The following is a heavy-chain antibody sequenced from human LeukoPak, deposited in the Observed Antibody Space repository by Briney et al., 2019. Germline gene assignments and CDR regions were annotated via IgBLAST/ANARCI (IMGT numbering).Heavy chain of an antibody. Sequence: GGSLRLSCAASGFAFRDYYMSWIRQAPGKGLEWISYITMTGSVIQYSDSVKGRFTISRDNSKNTLYLQMNSLRAEDTAVYYCARGWYNFDYWGQGTRVTVSS. CDR1: GFAFRDYY. CDR2: ITMTGSVI. V-gene: IGHV3-11*01. D-gene: IGHD6-19*01. CDR3: ARGWYNFDY. J-gene: IGHJ4*02.